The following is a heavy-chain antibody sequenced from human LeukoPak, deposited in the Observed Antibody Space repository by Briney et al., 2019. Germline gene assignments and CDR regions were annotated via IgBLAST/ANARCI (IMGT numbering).Heavy chain of an antibody. J-gene: IGHJ4*02. CDR2: ISYDGSNK. Sequence: GGSLRLSCAASGFPFSTYGMHWVRQAPGKGLEWVAVISYDGSNKYYADSVKGRFTISRDNAKNSLYLQMNSLRAEDTAVYYCARSWLQLRGYFDYWGQGTLVTVSS. CDR3: ARSWLQLRGYFDY. V-gene: IGHV3-30*03. CDR1: GFPFSTYG. D-gene: IGHD5-24*01.